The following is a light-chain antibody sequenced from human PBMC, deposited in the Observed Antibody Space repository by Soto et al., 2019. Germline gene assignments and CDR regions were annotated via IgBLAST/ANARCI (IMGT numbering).Light chain of an antibody. J-gene: IGKJ1*01. Sequence: EIGMTQSPATLSVSPGERATLSCRASHSVTCNLTWYQHKPCQAPRLPIYGASTRAPDIPHSFSGSGSGTEFTLTMRSLQSEDFPVYYCQQHNNWPPWTFGQGPKVEVK. CDR1: HSVTCN. CDR3: QQHNNWPPWT. V-gene: IGKV3-15*01. CDR2: GAS.